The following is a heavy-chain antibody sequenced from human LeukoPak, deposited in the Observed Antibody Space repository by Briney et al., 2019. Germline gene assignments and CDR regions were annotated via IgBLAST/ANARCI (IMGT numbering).Heavy chain of an antibody. V-gene: IGHV3-30*03. CDR2: ISYDGSNK. D-gene: IGHD6-13*01. CDR3: ARDLGITADGNYFDY. J-gene: IGHJ4*02. Sequence: PGRSLRLSCAASGFTFSSYGMYWVCQAPGKGLEWVAVISYDGSNKYYADSVKGRFTISRDNSKNTLYLQMNSLRAEDTAVYYCARDLGITADGNYFDYWGQGTLVTVSS. CDR1: GFTFSSYG.